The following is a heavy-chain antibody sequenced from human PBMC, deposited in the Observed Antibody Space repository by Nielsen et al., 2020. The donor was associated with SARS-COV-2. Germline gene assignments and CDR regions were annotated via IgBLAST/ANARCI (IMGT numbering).Heavy chain of an antibody. CDR2: IHYTGST. CDR3: ARQSRWLANFDY. Sequence: SETLSLTCTVSGGSMSNSNYYWGWIRQPPGRGLEWIGGIHYTGSTYYNPSLTSRATISVDTSKQQFSLRLSSVTAADTAVYYCARQSRWLANFDYWGQGTLVTVSS. V-gene: IGHV4-39*01. CDR1: GGSMSNSNYY. D-gene: IGHD6-19*01. J-gene: IGHJ4*02.